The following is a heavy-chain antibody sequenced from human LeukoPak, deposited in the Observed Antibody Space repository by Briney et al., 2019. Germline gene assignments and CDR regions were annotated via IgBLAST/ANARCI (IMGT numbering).Heavy chain of an antibody. CDR3: ARDGQQLAPYGMDV. CDR1: GFTFRSHG. J-gene: IGHJ6*02. V-gene: IGHV3-33*01. D-gene: IGHD6-13*01. CDR2: IWYDGSNK. Sequence: PGGSLRLSCAASGFTFRSHGIHWVRQAPGKGLEWVAFIWYDGSNKDYADSVKGRFTISRDNSKNTLYLQLNSLRVDDTAVYYCARDGQQLAPYGMDVWGQGTTVTVSS.